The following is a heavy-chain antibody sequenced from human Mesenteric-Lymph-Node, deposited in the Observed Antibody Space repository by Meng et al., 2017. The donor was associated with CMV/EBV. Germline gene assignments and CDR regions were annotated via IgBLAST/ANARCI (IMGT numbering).Heavy chain of an antibody. Sequence: GESLKISCGASGFTFSSYRMSWVRQAPGKGLEWVSSISSSYSYIYYADSVKGRFTISRDNAKNSLYLQMSSLRAEDTAVYYCARGYTGNSASAFDIWGQGTMVTVSS. V-gene: IGHV3-21*01. J-gene: IGHJ3*02. CDR3: ARGYTGNSASAFDI. D-gene: IGHD1-26*01. CDR1: GFTFSSYR. CDR2: ISSSYSYI.